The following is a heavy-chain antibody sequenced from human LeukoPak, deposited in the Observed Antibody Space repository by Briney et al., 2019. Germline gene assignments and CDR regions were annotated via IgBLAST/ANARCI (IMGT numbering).Heavy chain of an antibody. J-gene: IGHJ4*02. CDR1: GFSLSTSGVG. Sequence: SGPTLVKPTQTLTLTCTFSGFSLSTSGVGVGWIRQPLGKALEWLALIYWNDDKRYSPSLKSRLTITKDTSENQVVLTMTNMDPVDTATYYCAHIKLYSSGLLGYFDYWGQGTLVTVSS. D-gene: IGHD6-19*01. CDR2: IYWNDDK. CDR3: AHIKLYSSGLLGYFDY. V-gene: IGHV2-5*01.